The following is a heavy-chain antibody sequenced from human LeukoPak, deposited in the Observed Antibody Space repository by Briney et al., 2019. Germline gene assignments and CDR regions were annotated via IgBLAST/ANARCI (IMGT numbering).Heavy chain of an antibody. V-gene: IGHV4-34*01. D-gene: IGHD3-10*01. CDR2: INHSGST. Sequence: TPSETLSLTCAVYGGSFSGYYWSWIRQPPGKGLEWIGEINHSGSTNYNPSLKSRVTISVDTSKNQFSLKLSSVTAADTAVYYCGRGKVRGHFDYWGQGTLVTVSS. CDR3: GRGKVRGHFDY. CDR1: GGSFSGYY. J-gene: IGHJ4*02.